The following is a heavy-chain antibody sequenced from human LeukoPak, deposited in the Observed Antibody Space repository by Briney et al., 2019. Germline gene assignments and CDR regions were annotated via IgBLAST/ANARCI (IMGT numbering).Heavy chain of an antibody. CDR1: GFTFSSHW. CDR2: IKQDGSEQ. Sequence: GGSLRLSCAASGFTFSSHWMSWVRQAPGKGLEWVANIKQDGSEQYYVDPVKGRFTISRDNAKNSLFLQMNSLRGEDTAVYYCTREYLTVSYFDYWGQGTLVTVSS. D-gene: IGHD4-11*01. V-gene: IGHV3-7*05. CDR3: TREYLTVSYFDY. J-gene: IGHJ4*02.